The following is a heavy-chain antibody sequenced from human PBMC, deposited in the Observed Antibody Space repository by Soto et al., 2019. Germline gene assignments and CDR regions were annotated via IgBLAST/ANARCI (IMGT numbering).Heavy chain of an antibody. D-gene: IGHD3-3*01. CDR3: ANTYDFWSGYYIGEPDY. V-gene: IGHV3-23*01. J-gene: IGHJ4*02. CDR1: GFTCSSYA. CDR2: ISGSGGST. Sequence: GGSLRLSCAASGFTCSSYAMRWVRQAPGKGLEWVSAISGSGGSTYYADSVKGRFTISRDNSKNTLYLQMNSLRAEDTAVYYCANTYDFWSGYYIGEPDYWGQGT.